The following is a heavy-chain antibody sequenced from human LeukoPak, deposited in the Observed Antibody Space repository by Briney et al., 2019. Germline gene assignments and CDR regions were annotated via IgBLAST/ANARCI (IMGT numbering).Heavy chain of an antibody. D-gene: IGHD2-21*02. CDR3: ASLAYCGGDCYPDVSYFDY. Sequence: GASAKVSCKASGYTFTSYAMNWVRQAPGQGLEWMGWINTNTGNPTYAQGFTGRFVFSLDTSVSTAYLQISSLKAEDTAVYYCASLAYCGGDCYPDVSYFDYWGQGTLVTVSS. J-gene: IGHJ4*02. CDR2: INTNTGNP. V-gene: IGHV7-4-1*02. CDR1: GYTFTSYA.